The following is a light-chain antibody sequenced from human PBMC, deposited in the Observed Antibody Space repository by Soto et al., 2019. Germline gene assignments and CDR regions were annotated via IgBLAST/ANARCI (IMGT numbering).Light chain of an antibody. CDR3: QQSSFSPLT. V-gene: IGKV3-20*01. CDR2: DTS. J-gene: IGKJ4*01. Sequence: EIVVTQSPGTLSVSPGDRVTLSCRASQSVVNNYFALFQQKPGQAPRLLIYDTSNRATGIPDSFSGSGSGTYLTLTIRRLEPEDFAVYYCQQSSFSPLTFGGGTRVEI. CDR1: QSVVNNY.